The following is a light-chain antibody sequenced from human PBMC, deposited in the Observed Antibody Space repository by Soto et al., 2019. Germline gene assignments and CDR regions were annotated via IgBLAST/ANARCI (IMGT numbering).Light chain of an antibody. CDR1: QSITSN. J-gene: IGKJ1*01. CDR2: GAS. V-gene: IGKV3-15*01. Sequence: IVMTQSPATLSLSPGERATLSGRASQSITSNLAWYQQKPDQAPRLLIYGASTRATGIPARFTGSGSGTEFTLTISSLQSEDFAVYYCQQYNNWPLWTFGQGTKVEIK. CDR3: QQYNNWPLWT.